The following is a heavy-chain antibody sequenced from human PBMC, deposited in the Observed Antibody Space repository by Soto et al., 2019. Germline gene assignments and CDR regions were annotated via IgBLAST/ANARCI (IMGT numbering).Heavy chain of an antibody. J-gene: IGHJ6*02. Sequence: QVQLVQSGAEVKKPGSSVKVSCKASGGTFSSYAISWVRQAPGQGLEWMGGIIPIFGTANYAQKFQGRVTITADESTSTAYMELSSLSSEDTAVYYCARTTSHDTHYYYYGKDVWGQGTTVTVSS. V-gene: IGHV1-69*01. CDR1: GGTFSSYA. D-gene: IGHD4-17*01. CDR3: ARTTSHDTHYYYYGKDV. CDR2: IIPIFGTA.